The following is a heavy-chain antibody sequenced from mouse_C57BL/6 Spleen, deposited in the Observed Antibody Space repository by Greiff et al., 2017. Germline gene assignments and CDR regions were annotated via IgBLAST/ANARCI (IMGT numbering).Heavy chain of an antibody. CDR2: IDPSDSYT. Sequence: QVQLQQSGAELVMPGASVKLSCKASGYTFTSYWMHWVKQRPGQGLEWIGEIDPSDSYTNYNQKFKGKSTLTVDKSSSTAYMQLSSLTSEDSAVYYCARGGSKMFDYWGQGTTLTVSS. D-gene: IGHD2-5*01. CDR3: ARGGSKMFDY. CDR1: GYTFTSYW. V-gene: IGHV1-69*01. J-gene: IGHJ2*01.